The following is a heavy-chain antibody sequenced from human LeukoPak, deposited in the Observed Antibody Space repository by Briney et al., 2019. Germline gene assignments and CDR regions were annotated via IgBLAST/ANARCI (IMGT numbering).Heavy chain of an antibody. Sequence: GGSLRLSCAASGFTFSRYAMSWVRQAPGKGLDWVSTIGTTGSTYYADSVKGRFTVSRDNSKNTLYLQMNSLRAEDTAVYYCAKRTYSGFFDYWGQGTLVTVSS. CDR1: GFTFSRYA. J-gene: IGHJ4*02. D-gene: IGHD5-12*01. CDR2: IGTTGST. CDR3: AKRTYSGFFDY. V-gene: IGHV3-23*01.